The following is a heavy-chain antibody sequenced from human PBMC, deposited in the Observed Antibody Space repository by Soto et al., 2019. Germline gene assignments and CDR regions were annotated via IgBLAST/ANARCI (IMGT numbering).Heavy chain of an antibody. J-gene: IGHJ4*02. D-gene: IGHD6-25*01. V-gene: IGHV5-51*01. CDR1: GYSFTSYW. CDR2: IYPGYSDT. Sequence: GESLKISCKGSGYSFTSYWIGWVRQMPGKGLECMGFIYPGYSDTTYSPSFQGHVTISADKYSSTAYLQWSSLKASDTAMYYCARVDSSGCSEYWGQGTLVTVSS. CDR3: ARVDSSGCSEY.